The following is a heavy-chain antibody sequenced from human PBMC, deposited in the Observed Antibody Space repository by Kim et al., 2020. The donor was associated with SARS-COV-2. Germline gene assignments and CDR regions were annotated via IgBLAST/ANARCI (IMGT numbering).Heavy chain of an antibody. CDR2: ISSSSSYI. V-gene: IGHV3-21*01. J-gene: IGHJ4*02. CDR3: ARDGVFWSGWDY. CDR1: GFTFSSYS. D-gene: IGHD3-3*01. Sequence: GGSLRLSCAASGFTFSSYSMNWVRQAPGKGLEWVSSISSSSSYIYYADSVKGRFTISRDNAKNSLYLQMNSLRAEDTAVYYCARDGVFWSGWDYWGQGTLVTVSS.